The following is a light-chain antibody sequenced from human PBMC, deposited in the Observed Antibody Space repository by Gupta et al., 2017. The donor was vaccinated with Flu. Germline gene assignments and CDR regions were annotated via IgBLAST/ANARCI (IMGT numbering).Light chain of an antibody. J-gene: IGLJ2*01. CDR2: EVR. Sequence: QSALTQPASVSGSPGQSTTISCTGTSSDIGGYNYVSWYQKQPGKAPKLLIHEVRNRPSGVSKRFSGSKSGKTAYLNISGLQAEDEGDYYGSSYRGSGRPYVGLGGGTKLTV. CDR1: SSDIGGYNY. V-gene: IGLV2-14*01. CDR3: SSYRGSGRPYVG.